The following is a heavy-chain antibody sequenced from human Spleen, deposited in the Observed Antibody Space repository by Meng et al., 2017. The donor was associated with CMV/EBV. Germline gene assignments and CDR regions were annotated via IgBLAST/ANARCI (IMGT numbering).Heavy chain of an antibody. V-gene: IGHV3-21*01. J-gene: IGHJ6*02. Sequence: GGSLRLSCAAPGFTFSVYSMIWVRQAPGKGLEWVSSISSSSSFISYVDSVKGRFTISRDNAENSLYLHMNGLRAEDTAVYFCARESSGSFVLDVWGQGTTVTVSS. D-gene: IGHD3-22*01. CDR3: ARESSGSFVLDV. CDR1: GFTFSVYS. CDR2: ISSSSSFI.